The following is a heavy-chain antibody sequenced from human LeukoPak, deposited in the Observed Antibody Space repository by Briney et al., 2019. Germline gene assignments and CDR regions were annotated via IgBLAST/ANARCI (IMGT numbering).Heavy chain of an antibody. V-gene: IGHV4-4*07. Sequence: PSETLSLTCTVFGASVSNYYWSWIRQPAGKGLGWIGHIFGSESTNCNPSLKSRLTMSVDTSKNQLSLKLNSVTAADTAVYYCARASIEGYCSRTSCYVWLDPWGQGTLVTVSS. CDR3: ARASIEGYCSRTSCYVWLDP. D-gene: IGHD2-2*01. J-gene: IGHJ5*02. CDR2: IFGSEST. CDR1: GASVSNYY.